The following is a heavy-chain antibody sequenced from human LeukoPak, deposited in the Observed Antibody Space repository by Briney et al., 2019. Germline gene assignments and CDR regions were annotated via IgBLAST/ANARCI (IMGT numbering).Heavy chain of an antibody. V-gene: IGHV1-18*01. D-gene: IGHD3-3*01. CDR1: GYTLTSYD. J-gene: IGHJ4*02. CDR3: ARCSHYDFWSGYYPYYFDY. Sequence: GASVKVSCKTSGYTLTSYDINWVRQATGQGLEWMGWVSAYNGNTNYAQKLQGRVTMTTDTSTSTAYMELRSLRSDDTAVYYCARCSHYDFWSGYYPYYFDYWGQGILVTVSS. CDR2: VSAYNGNT.